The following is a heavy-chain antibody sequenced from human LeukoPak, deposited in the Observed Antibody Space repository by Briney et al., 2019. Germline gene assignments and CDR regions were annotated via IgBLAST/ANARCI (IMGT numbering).Heavy chain of an antibody. V-gene: IGHV3-53*01. Sequence: GGSLRLSCAASGFTFSNYWMSWVRQAPGKGLEWVSVIYSGGSTYYADSVKGRFTISRDNSKNTLYLQMNSLRAEDTAVYYCARVRSDYDFWSGYSRYYYYYMDVWGKGTTVTVSS. J-gene: IGHJ6*03. CDR1: GFTFSNYW. D-gene: IGHD3-3*01. CDR3: ARVRSDYDFWSGYSRYYYYYMDV. CDR2: IYSGGST.